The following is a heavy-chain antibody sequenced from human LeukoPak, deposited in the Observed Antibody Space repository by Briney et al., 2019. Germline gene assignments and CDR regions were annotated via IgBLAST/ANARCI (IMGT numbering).Heavy chain of an antibody. J-gene: IGHJ6*03. CDR1: RRTFIHYA. Sequence: ASVKVSCQASRRTFIHYAISWVRQAPGQGLDWMGGISTSFGTENYAQKFQGRVTITRDDSTSTAYMELSSLRCEDTAVYYCARLIGSGVYEYMDVWGGGTTVTVSS. V-gene: IGHV1-69*05. CDR3: ARLIGSGVYEYMDV. CDR2: ISTSFGTE. D-gene: IGHD2-15*01.